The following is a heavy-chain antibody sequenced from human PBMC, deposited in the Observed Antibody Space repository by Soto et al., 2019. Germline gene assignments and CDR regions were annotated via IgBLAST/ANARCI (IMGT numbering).Heavy chain of an antibody. CDR3: AKDRWFGEHYYGMDV. J-gene: IGHJ6*02. Sequence: GGSLRLSCAASGFTFSSYAMSWVRQAPGKGLEWVSAISGSGGSTYYADSVKGRFTISRDNSKNTLYLQMNSLRAEDTAVYYCAKDRWFGEHYYGMDVWGQGTTVTVSS. D-gene: IGHD3-10*01. CDR1: GFTFSSYA. V-gene: IGHV3-23*01. CDR2: ISGSGGST.